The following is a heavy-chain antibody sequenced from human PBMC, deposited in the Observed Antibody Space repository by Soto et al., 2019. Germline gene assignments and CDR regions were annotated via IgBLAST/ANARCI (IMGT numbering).Heavy chain of an antibody. CDR3: AKGRFSSSSYYFDY. D-gene: IGHD6-6*01. V-gene: IGHV3-23*01. Sequence: VQLLESGGGLVQPGGSLRLSCEASGLTFSNYAMSWVRQAPGKGLQWVSTFSGSGGFTYYSDSVKGRFTVSRDNSENTLYLQMNSLRAEDTAVYYCAKGRFSSSSYYFDYWGQGILVTVSS. CDR2: FSGSGGFT. J-gene: IGHJ4*02. CDR1: GLTFSNYA.